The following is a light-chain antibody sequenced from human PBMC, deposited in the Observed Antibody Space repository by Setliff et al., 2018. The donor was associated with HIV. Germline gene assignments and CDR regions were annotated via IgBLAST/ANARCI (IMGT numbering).Light chain of an antibody. J-gene: IGLJ1*01. V-gene: IGLV1-40*01. CDR1: SSNIGAGYD. Sequence: QSALTQPPSVSGAPGQGVVISCTGSSSNIGAGYDVHWYQQRPGTAPKLLIYRYNNRPTGVPDRFSGSKSGTSVSLAITGLQAEDEAEYYCQSYDSSLSVSVFGSGTKVTVL. CDR2: RYN. CDR3: QSYDSSLSVSV.